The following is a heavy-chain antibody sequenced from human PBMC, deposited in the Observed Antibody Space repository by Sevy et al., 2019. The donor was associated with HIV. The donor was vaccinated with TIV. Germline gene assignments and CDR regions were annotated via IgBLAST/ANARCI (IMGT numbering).Heavy chain of an antibody. V-gene: IGHV3-49*04. D-gene: IGHD5-12*01. CDR1: GITLGDHA. J-gene: IGHJ4*02. CDR2: VRRKSNGGAT. Sequence: GGSLRLSCTISGITLGDHALSWVRQAPGKGLEWVGLVRRKSNGGATEYAASVKGRFTISRYDSKSIAYLQMNRLKIEDTAVYFCTRDLNIVYDYKGVFDYWGQGTLVTVSS. CDR3: TRDLNIVYDYKGVFDY.